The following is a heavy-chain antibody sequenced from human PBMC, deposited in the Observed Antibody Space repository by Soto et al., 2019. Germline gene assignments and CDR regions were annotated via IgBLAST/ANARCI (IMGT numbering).Heavy chain of an antibody. CDR2: MNPNSGNT. Sequence: GASVKVSCKASGYTFNSYDNNWVRQATGKGLEGVGWMNPNSGNTGYAQKFQGRVTMTRNTSISTAYMELSSLRSEDTAVYYCAREDIVVVPAAIALDYCYYYMDVWGKGTTVTVSS. D-gene: IGHD2-2*01. CDR1: GYTFNSYD. V-gene: IGHV1-8*01. J-gene: IGHJ6*03. CDR3: AREDIVVVPAAIALDYCYYYMDV.